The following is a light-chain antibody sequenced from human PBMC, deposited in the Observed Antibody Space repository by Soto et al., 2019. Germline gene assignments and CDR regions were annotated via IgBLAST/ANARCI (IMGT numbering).Light chain of an antibody. Sequence: EIVLTQSPATLSLSPGERATLSCRASQSVSSYLAWSQQKPGQAPRLLIYDASNRATGIPARFSGSGSGTDFTLTISSLEPEAFAVYYCQQRSNWPPITFGQGTRLEIK. J-gene: IGKJ5*01. CDR2: DAS. CDR1: QSVSSY. V-gene: IGKV3-11*01. CDR3: QQRSNWPPIT.